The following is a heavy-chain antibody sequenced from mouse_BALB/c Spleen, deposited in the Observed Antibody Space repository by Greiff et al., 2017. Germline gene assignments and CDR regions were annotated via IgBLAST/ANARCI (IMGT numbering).Heavy chain of an antibody. J-gene: IGHJ3*01. Sequence: EVQLVESGPSLVKPSQTLSLTCSVTGDSITSGYWNWIRKFPGNKLEYMGYISYSGSTYYNPSLKSRIAITRDTSKNQYYLQLNSVTTEDTATYYCASVYYDYGGFAYWGQGTLVTVSA. D-gene: IGHD2-4*01. CDR1: GDSITSGY. CDR2: ISYSGST. V-gene: IGHV3-8*02. CDR3: ASVYYDYGGFAY.